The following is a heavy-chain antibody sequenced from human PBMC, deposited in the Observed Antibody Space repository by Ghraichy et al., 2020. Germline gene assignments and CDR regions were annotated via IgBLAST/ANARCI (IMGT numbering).Heavy chain of an antibody. CDR1: GFSLSTSGMR. Sequence: QTLSLTCTFSGFSLSTSGMRVSWIRQPPGKALEWLARIDWDDDKFYSTSLKTRLTISKDTSKNQVVLTMTNMDPVDTATYYCARATTVTYFDYWGQGTLVTVSS. CDR2: IDWDDDK. J-gene: IGHJ4*02. D-gene: IGHD4-17*01. V-gene: IGHV2-70*04. CDR3: ARATTVTYFDY.